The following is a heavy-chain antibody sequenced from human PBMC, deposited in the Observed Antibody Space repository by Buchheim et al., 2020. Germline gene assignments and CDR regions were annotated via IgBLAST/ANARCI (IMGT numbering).Heavy chain of an antibody. CDR3: AKDRRVTMIAGPIAFDI. CDR2: ISGSGGST. CDR1: GFTFSSYA. D-gene: IGHD3-22*01. Sequence: EVQLLESGGGLVQPGGSLRLSCAASGFTFSSYAMSWVRQAPGKGLEWVSAISGSGGSTYYADSVKGRFTISRDHSNNTLYLQMNSLRAEDTAVYYCAKDRRVTMIAGPIAFDIWGQGT. J-gene: IGHJ3*02. V-gene: IGHV3-23*01.